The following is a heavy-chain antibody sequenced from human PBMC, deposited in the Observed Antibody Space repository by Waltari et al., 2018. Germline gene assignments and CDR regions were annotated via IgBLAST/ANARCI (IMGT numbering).Heavy chain of an antibody. CDR1: GYTFTGYY. Sequence: QVQLVQSGAEVKKPGASVKVSCKASGYTFTGYYMHWVRQAPGQGLEWMGWINPNSGGTNDAQKFQGRVTMTRDTSISTAYMELSRLRSDDTAVYYCARGGSGWYYFDYWGQGTLVTVSS. V-gene: IGHV1-2*02. CDR2: INPNSGGT. CDR3: ARGGSGWYYFDY. D-gene: IGHD6-19*01. J-gene: IGHJ4*02.